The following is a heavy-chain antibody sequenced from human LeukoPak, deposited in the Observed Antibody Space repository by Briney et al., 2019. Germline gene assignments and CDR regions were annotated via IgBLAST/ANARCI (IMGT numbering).Heavy chain of an antibody. CDR2: ISGSGGST. Sequence: PGGSLRLSCAASGFTFSSYAMSWVRQAPGKGLEWVSAISGSGGSTYYADSEKGLFTITRDYSKTTLHQQINSMRVEDAAVYYCAKKVVSVVWGVFDYWGQGTLVTVSS. D-gene: IGHD3-10*01. CDR1: GFTFSSYA. CDR3: AKKVVSVVWGVFDY. V-gene: IGHV3-23*01. J-gene: IGHJ4*02.